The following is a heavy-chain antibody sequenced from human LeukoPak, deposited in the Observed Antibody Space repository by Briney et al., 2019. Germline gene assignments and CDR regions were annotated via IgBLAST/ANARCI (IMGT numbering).Heavy chain of an antibody. CDR2: INTDGGTT. CDR1: GFTFSTFA. CDR3: ARDGVATNDY. Sequence: GGSLRLSCAASGFTFSTFAMQWVRQAPEKGLEYVSGINTDGGTTYYANSVKGRFTISRDNPKNTLYLQMGSLRVEATAVYYCARDGVATNDYWGQGTLVTVSS. V-gene: IGHV3-64*01. D-gene: IGHD5-24*01. J-gene: IGHJ4*02.